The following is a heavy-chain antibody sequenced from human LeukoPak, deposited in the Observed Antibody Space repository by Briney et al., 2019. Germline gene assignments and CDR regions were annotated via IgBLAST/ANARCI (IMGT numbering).Heavy chain of an antibody. V-gene: IGHV1-58*01. D-gene: IGHD3-22*01. CDR2: IVVGSGNT. J-gene: IGHJ3*02. CDR3: AAGSGYYDSSGYSLDAFDI. Sequence: SVKVSCKASGFTFTSSAVQWVRQDRGQRLEWIGWIVVGSGNTNYAQKFQERVTITRDMSTSTAYMELSSLRSEDTAVYYCAAGSGYYDSSGYSLDAFDIWGQGTMVTVSS. CDR1: GFTFTSSA.